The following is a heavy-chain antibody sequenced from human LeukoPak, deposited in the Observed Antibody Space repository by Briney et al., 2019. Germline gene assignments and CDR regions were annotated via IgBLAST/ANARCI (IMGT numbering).Heavy chain of an antibody. CDR1: GGSFSGYY. Sequence: SETLSLTCAVYGGSFSGYYWSWIRQSPGQGLEWIGYIWPSGSTNYNPSLSGRVTISLDKSRNHFTLMVTAVTAADTAFYYCARKGXEXLPPYFD. V-gene: IGHV4-34*01. J-gene: IGHJ4*01. CDR3: ARKGXEXLPPYFD. CDR2: IWPSGST.